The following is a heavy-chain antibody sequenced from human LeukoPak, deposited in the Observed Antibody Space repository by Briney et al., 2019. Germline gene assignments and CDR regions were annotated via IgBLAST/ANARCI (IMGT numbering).Heavy chain of an antibody. Sequence: SETLSLTCAVYGGSFNGYYWSWIRQPPGKGLEWIGEINHSGSTNYNPSLKSRVTISVDTSKNQFSLKLKSVTSADTAVYYCAGDYKTLAYWGQGTLVTVSS. J-gene: IGHJ4*02. V-gene: IGHV4-34*01. D-gene: IGHD4-11*01. CDR1: GGSFNGYY. CDR3: AGDYKTLAY. CDR2: INHSGST.